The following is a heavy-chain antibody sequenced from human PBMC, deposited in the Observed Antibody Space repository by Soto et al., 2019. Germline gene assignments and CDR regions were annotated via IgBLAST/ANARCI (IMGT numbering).Heavy chain of an antibody. CDR2: IIPIFGTA. CDR1: GGTFSSYA. CDR3: ARVLSVVVTAAPFDY. Sequence: SVKVSCKASGGTFSSYAISWVRQAPGQGLEWMGGIIPIFGTANYAQKFQGRVTITADESTSTAYMELSSLRSEDTAVYYCARVLSVVVTAAPFDYWGQGTLVTVSS. V-gene: IGHV1-69*13. J-gene: IGHJ4*02. D-gene: IGHD2-21*02.